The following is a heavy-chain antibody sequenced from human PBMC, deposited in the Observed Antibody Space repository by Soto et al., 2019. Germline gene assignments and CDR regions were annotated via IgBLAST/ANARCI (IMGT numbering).Heavy chain of an antibody. D-gene: IGHD6-6*01. CDR2: IYHSGGT. CDR1: GGSISSGGYS. Sequence: SETLSLTCAVSGGSISSGGYSWSWIRQPPGKGLEWIGYIYHSGGTYYNPSLKSRVTISVDRSKNQFSLKLSSVTAADTAVYYCAGGIAARPLGYWGQGTLVTVSS. J-gene: IGHJ4*02. V-gene: IGHV4-30-2*01. CDR3: AGGIAARPLGY.